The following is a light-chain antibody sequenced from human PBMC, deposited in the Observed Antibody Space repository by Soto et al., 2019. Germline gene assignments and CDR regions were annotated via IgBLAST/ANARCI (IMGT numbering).Light chain of an antibody. CDR1: SSNIGSNT. J-gene: IGLJ2*01. Sequence: QSVLTQPPSASGTPGQRGTISCSGSSSNIGSNTVNWYQQLPGTAPKLLIYSNNQRPSGVPDRFSGSKSGTSASLAISGLQSEDEADYYCAAWDDSLSSVLFGGGTKLTVL. CDR2: SNN. CDR3: AAWDDSLSSVL. V-gene: IGLV1-44*01.